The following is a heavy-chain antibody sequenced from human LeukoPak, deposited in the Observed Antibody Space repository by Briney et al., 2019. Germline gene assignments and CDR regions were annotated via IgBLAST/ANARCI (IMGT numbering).Heavy chain of an antibody. CDR1: GFTFSSYS. CDR3: ARVSKTLIDY. J-gene: IGHJ4*02. V-gene: IGHV3-21*01. Sequence: KPGGSLRLSCEVSGFTFSSYSMNWVRQAPGKGLEWVSSISGSSDNTYYADSVRGRFTISRDNVKNSLYLQMSSVRVEDTAVYYCARVSKTLIDYWGQGALVTVSS. CDR2: ISGSSDNT.